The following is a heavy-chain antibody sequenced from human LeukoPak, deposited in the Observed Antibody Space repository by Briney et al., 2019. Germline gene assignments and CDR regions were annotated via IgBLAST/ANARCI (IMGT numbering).Heavy chain of an antibody. D-gene: IGHD3-9*01. CDR2: ISWSSDRI. CDR3: TKEAGAGYY. J-gene: IGHJ4*02. CDR1: GFTFNDYA. Sequence: GRSLRLSCAASGFTFNDYAMHWVRQAPGKGLEWVSGISWSSDRIGYADSVKGRFTISRDNAKNSLYLQMNSLSAEDTAFYYCTKEAGAGYYWGLGTLVTVSS. V-gene: IGHV3-9*01.